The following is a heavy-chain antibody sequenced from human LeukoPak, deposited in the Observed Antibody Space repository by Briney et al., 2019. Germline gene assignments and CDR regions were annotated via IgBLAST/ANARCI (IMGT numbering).Heavy chain of an antibody. J-gene: IGHJ4*02. CDR1: GGSVSSTSYY. Sequence: KSSETLSLTCTVSGGSVSSTSYYWGWIRQHPGKGLEWIANIYYSGTTYYNPSLKSRVTISVDTSKNQFSLRLSSVTAADTAVYYCARHGGSYTFDLWGQGVLVTVSS. CDR3: ARHGGSYTFDL. D-gene: IGHD1-26*01. V-gene: IGHV4-39*07. CDR2: IYYSGTT.